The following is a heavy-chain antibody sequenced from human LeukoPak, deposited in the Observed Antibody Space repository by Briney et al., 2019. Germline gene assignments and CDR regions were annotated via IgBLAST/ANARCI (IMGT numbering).Heavy chain of an antibody. D-gene: IGHD1-26*01. V-gene: IGHV3-7*01. Sequence: GGSLRLSCEASGFAFTDFGIHWVRQAPGKGLEWVANIKQDGSDTYSVDSVKGRFTISRDNAENALYLQMNSLRAEDTAVYYCARDTAVGATSFPSDYWGQGTLVTVSS. J-gene: IGHJ4*02. CDR3: ARDTAVGATSFPSDY. CDR1: GFAFTDFG. CDR2: IKQDGSDT.